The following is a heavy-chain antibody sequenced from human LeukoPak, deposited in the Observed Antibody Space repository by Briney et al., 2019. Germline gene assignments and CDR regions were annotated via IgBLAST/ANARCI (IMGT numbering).Heavy chain of an antibody. D-gene: IGHD2-2*02. V-gene: IGHV4-34*01. J-gene: IGHJ4*02. CDR1: GGSFSGYY. Sequence: PSETLSLTCAVYGGSFSGYYWSWIRQPPGKGLEWIGEINHSGSTNYNPSLKSRVTISVDTSKNQFSLKLSSVTAADTAVYYCARDLHGDTPPDYWGQGTLVTVSS. CDR2: INHSGST. CDR3: ARDLHGDTPPDY.